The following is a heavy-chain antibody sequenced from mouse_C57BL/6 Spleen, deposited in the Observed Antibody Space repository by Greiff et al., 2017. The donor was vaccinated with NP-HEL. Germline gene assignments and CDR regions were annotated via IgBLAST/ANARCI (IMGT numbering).Heavy chain of an antibody. Sequence: VQLQESGAELVKPGASVKISCKASGYAFSSYWMNWVKRRPGKGLEWIGQIYPGDGDTNYIGKFKGKATLTADKSSSTAYMQLSSLTSEDSAVYVCARWDYDGYYSFDYWGQGTTLTVSS. J-gene: IGHJ2*01. CDR3: ARWDYDGYYSFDY. CDR2: IYPGDGDT. V-gene: IGHV1-80*01. D-gene: IGHD2-3*01. CDR1: GYAFSSYW.